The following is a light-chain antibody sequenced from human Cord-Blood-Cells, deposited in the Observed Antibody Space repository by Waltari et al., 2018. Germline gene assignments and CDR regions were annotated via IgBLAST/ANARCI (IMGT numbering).Light chain of an antibody. V-gene: IGKV3-20*01. J-gene: IGKJ2*01. CDR3: QQYGSPRGYT. CDR1: QSVSSSY. CDR2: GAS. Sequence: EIVLTQSPGTLSLSPGERATLSCRASQSVSSSYLAWYQQKPGRAPRLLIYGASSRATGIPDRFSGSGSGTDFTLTISRLEPEDFAVYYCQQYGSPRGYTFGQGTKLEIK.